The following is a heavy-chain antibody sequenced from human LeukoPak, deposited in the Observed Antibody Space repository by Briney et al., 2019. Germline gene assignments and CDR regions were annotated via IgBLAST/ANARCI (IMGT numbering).Heavy chain of an antibody. J-gene: IGHJ4*02. Sequence: GGSLRLSCAASGFTFSDYCMTWIRQAPGKGLKWVSYISSSGTTIYYADSVKGRFTISRDNAKNSLYLQMNSLRAGDAAVYYCARDPGKAKSEGYFDYWGQGTLVTVSS. CDR1: GFTFSDYC. CDR2: ISSSGTTI. CDR3: ARDPGKAKSEGYFDY. V-gene: IGHV3-11*01.